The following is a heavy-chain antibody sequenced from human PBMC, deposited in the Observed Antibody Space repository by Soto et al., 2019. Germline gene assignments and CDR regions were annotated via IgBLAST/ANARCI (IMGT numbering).Heavy chain of an antibody. D-gene: IGHD2-15*01. CDR3: ARQTDGGRFDY. CDR2: INPTDSDT. Sequence: ESLKMSCKGYGYNCDYWSGWVRQMPGKGLEWMGFINPTDSDTRYNPSFQGQVTFSVDKSISTAYLQWGSLKASDTAIYYCARQTDGGRFDYWGQGTLVTVSS. V-gene: IGHV5-51*01. J-gene: IGHJ4*02. CDR1: GYNCDYW.